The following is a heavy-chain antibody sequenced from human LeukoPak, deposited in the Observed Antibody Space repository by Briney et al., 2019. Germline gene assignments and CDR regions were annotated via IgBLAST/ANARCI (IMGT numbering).Heavy chain of an antibody. CDR1: GYTFTGYY. J-gene: IGHJ6*04. Sequence: GGSVKVSCNVSGYTFTGYYTHWVRQAPGQGLEWMGWISAYNGNTNYAQKLQGRVTMTTDTSTSTAYMELRSLRSDDTAVYYCARGLAARPQYGMDVWGKGTTVTVSS. V-gene: IGHV1-18*04. CDR2: ISAYNGNT. CDR3: ARGLAARPQYGMDV. D-gene: IGHD3-16*01.